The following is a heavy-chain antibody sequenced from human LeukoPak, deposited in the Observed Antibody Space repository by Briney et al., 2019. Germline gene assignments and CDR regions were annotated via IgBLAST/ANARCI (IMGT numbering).Heavy chain of an antibody. D-gene: IGHD5-18*01. CDR2: ISAYNGNT. CDR1: GYTFTSYG. J-gene: IGHJ4*02. CDR3: AFRGYTYGPFDY. V-gene: IGHV1-18*01. Sequence: ASVKVSCKASGYTFTSYGINWVRQASGQGLEGMGWISAYNGNTNYAQKFQGRVTMTTDTSTSTAYMELRSLRSDDTAVYYCAFRGYTYGPFDYWGQGTLVIVSS.